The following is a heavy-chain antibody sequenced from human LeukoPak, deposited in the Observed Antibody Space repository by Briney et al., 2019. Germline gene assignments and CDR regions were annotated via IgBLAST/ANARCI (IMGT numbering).Heavy chain of an antibody. Sequence: GASVKVSCKASGYTFTGYYMHWVRQAPGQGLERMGWINPNSGGTNYAQKFQGRVTMTRDTSISTAYMELSRLRSDDTAVYYCARVRICMVRGVCSLPDVWGQGTTVTVSS. CDR3: ARVRICMVRGVCSLPDV. CDR2: INPNSGGT. D-gene: IGHD3-10*01. J-gene: IGHJ6*02. V-gene: IGHV1-2*02. CDR1: GYTFTGYY.